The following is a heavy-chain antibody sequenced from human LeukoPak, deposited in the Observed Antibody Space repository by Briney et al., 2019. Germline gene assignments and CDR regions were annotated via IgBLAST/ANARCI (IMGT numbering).Heavy chain of an antibody. J-gene: IGHJ4*02. D-gene: IGHD3-22*01. CDR1: GGSISSYY. CDR3: ARAPGYDSSAYRNFDS. Sequence: PSETLSLTCTVSGGSISSYYWSWIRQPPGKGLEWIGYIYYSGSTNYNPSLKSRVAISADTSKNQFSLKLSSVTAADTAVYYCARAPGYDSSAYRNFDSGARGPLVAVPS. V-gene: IGHV4-59*01. CDR2: IYYSGST.